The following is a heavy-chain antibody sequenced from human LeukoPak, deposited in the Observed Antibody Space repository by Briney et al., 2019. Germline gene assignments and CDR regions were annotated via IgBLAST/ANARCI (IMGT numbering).Heavy chain of an antibody. V-gene: IGHV1-8*02. J-gene: IGHJ5*02. CDR3: ARAFRLRRRFDP. CDR2: INPNSGNT. D-gene: IGHD4-17*01. CDR1: GYTFTGYY. Sequence: ASVKVSCKASGYTFTGYYMHWVRQAPGQGLEWMGWINPNSGNTGYAQKFQGRVTMTRNTSISTAYMELSSLRSEDTAVYYCARAFRLRRRFDPWGQGTLVTVSS.